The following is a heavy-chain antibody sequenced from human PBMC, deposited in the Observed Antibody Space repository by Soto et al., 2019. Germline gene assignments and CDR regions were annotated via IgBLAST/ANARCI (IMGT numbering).Heavy chain of an antibody. Sequence: SETLSLTCAVYGGSFSGYYWSWIRQPPGKGLEWIGEINHSGSTNYNPSLKSRVTISVDTSKNQFSLKLSSVTAADTAVYYCARGGVLLWLYYYGMDVWGQGTTVT. CDR3: ARGGVLLWLYYYGMDV. J-gene: IGHJ6*02. CDR2: INHSGST. CDR1: GGSFSGYY. V-gene: IGHV4-34*01. D-gene: IGHD3-10*01.